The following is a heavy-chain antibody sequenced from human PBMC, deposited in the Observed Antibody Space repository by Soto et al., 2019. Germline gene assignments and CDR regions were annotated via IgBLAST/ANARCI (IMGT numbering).Heavy chain of an antibody. V-gene: IGHV1-69*06. CDR1: GGTSTRYA. J-gene: IGHJ4*02. Sequence: QERLVQSGAEVRKPGSSVKVSCKVTGGTSTRYAINWVRQAPGQGLEWMGGIVPMYGTSKYAQKFQGRVTITADTSTNIAYMELRSLRSEDTAVYYCNRGSEYDFWSGYLWGQGTLVSVSS. CDR3: NRGSEYDFWSGYL. D-gene: IGHD3-3*01. CDR2: IVPMYGTS.